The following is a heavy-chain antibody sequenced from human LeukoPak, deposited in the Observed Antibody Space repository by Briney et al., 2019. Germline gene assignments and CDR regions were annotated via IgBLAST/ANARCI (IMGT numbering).Heavy chain of an antibody. CDR1: GFSFSDAW. D-gene: IGHD3-10*01. V-gene: IGHV3-15*04. J-gene: IGHJ4*02. Sequence: GGSHRLSCAVSGFSFSDAWMSWVRQTPGKGLEWVGRIESKTDGGTTDYAALVKGRFTISRDDSTNTLYLQMNSLKSEDTAVYCCTTYGSGRKFDYWGQGVLVTVSS. CDR3: TTYGSGRKFDY. CDR2: IESKTDGGTT.